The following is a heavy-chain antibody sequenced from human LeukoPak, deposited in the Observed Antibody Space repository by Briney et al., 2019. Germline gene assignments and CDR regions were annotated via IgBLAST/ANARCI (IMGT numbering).Heavy chain of an antibody. CDR1: EFTFSSYW. D-gene: IGHD6-13*01. Sequence: GGSLRLSCEASEFTFSSYWMHWVRQAPGKGLVWVSRINSDGRTTIYADSVKGRFTISRDNSKNTLYLQMNSLRAEDTAVYYCAKDQGSSSRYVLYFQHWGQGTLVTVSS. CDR2: INSDGRTT. V-gene: IGHV3-74*01. CDR3: AKDQGSSSRYVLYFQH. J-gene: IGHJ1*01.